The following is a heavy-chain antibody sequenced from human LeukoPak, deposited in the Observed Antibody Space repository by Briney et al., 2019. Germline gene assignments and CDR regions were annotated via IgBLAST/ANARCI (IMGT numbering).Heavy chain of an antibody. CDR2: IYYTGST. D-gene: IGHD2-15*01. Sequence: SETLSRTCTVSGVSISTYYWSWIRQPPGKGLEWIGYIYYTGSTNYNPSLKSRVTISVDTSRNQFSLKLSSVTAADTAVYYCARDISGTGGNFDYWGQGTLVTVSS. J-gene: IGHJ4*02. CDR3: ARDISGTGGNFDY. CDR1: GVSISTYY. V-gene: IGHV4-59*01.